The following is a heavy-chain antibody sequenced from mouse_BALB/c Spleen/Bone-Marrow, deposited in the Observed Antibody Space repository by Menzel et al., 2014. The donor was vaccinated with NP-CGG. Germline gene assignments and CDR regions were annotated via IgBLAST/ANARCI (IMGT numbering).Heavy chain of an antibody. Sequence: EVNLVESGPELVKPGAPVKISCKASGYTFSDYNMHWVKQSHGKSLEWIGNIYPYNGGTGYNQKFKRKATLTVDNSSSTAYMELRSLTSEDSAVYHCARGWLLSWFAYWGQGTLVTVSA. CDR1: GYTFSDYN. J-gene: IGHJ3*01. CDR2: IYPYNGGT. CDR3: ARGWLLSWFAY. D-gene: IGHD2-3*01. V-gene: IGHV1S29*02.